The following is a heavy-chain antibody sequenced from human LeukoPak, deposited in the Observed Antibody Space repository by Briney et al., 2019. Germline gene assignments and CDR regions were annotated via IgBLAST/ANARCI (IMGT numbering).Heavy chain of an antibody. Sequence: PSETLSLTCTVSGGSISSGDYYWSWIRQPPGKGLEWIGYIYYSGSTYYNPSLKSRVTISVDTSKNQFSLKLSPVTAADTAVYYCARTYYYDSTNNWFDPWGQGTLVTVSS. D-gene: IGHD3-22*01. CDR1: GGSISSGDYY. V-gene: IGHV4-30-4*01. CDR2: IYYSGST. CDR3: ARTYYYDSTNNWFDP. J-gene: IGHJ5*02.